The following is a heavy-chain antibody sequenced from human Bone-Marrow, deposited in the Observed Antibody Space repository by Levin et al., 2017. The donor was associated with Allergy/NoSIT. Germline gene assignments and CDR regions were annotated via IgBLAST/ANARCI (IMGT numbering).Heavy chain of an antibody. CDR1: GFSFTSYA. V-gene: IGHV3-23*01. CDR2: MSGSGGYA. J-gene: IGHJ5*01. D-gene: IGHD3-22*01. CDR3: AKESTMLVVVLTGGWFDS. Sequence: GGSLRLSCEASGFSFTSYAISWVRQAPGKGLEWVSGMSGSGGYAYYGQSVKGRFTISRDNSKNTVYLQMNSLSAEDSAVYYCAKESTMLVVVLTGGWFDSWGQGTLVSVSS.